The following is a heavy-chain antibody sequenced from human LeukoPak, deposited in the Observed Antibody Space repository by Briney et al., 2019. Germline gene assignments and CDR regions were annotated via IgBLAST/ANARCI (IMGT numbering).Heavy chain of an antibody. CDR1: GGTFSSYA. V-gene: IGHV1-69*04. D-gene: IGHD3-22*01. CDR2: IIPILGIA. CDR3: ARGSYYYDSSGKGHY. Sequence: SVKVSCKASGGTFSSYAISWVRQAPGQGLEWMGRIIPILGIANYAQKFQGKVTITADKSTSTAYMELSSLRSEDTAVYYCARGSYYYDSSGKGHYWGQGTLVTVSS. J-gene: IGHJ4*02.